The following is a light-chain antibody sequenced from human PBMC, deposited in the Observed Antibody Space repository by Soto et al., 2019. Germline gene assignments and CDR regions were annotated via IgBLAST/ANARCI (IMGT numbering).Light chain of an antibody. CDR1: QSPLNHNGHTY. CDR2: LTS. CDR3: IQALKSRT. V-gene: IGKV2-28*01. Sequence: EIVMTQAPLALPVSPGETASISCRSSQSPLNHNGHTYLDWYVQKPGQSPQLLIYLTSKRASGVPNRFGGSGSGRDFSLTISRLEAEDVGVYYCIQALKSRTFGQGTKVEIK. J-gene: IGKJ1*01.